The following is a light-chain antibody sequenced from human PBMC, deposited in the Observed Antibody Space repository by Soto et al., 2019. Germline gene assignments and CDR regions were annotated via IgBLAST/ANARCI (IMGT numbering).Light chain of an antibody. V-gene: IGKV1-39*01. CDR2: AAS. J-gene: IGKJ1*01. CDR1: QTIGRY. Sequence: DIQLTQSPSSLSASVGDRVTITCRASQTIGRYLNWYQQKPGKAPKVLIYAASSLQSGVPSRFSGSGSGTGFTLTISSLQPEDFATYFCQQSYNFPWTFGQGTKVDI. CDR3: QQSYNFPWT.